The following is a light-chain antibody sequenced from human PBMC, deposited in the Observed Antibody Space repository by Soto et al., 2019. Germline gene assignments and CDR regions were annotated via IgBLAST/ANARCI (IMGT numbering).Light chain of an antibody. J-gene: IGKJ2*01. V-gene: IGKV4-1*01. Sequence: DIVMTQSSDSLAVSLGERATINCKSSQSVLYSSNNKNYLAWYQQKTGQPPKLLIYWASTRESGVPDRFSGSGSGTDFTLTISSLQAEDVAVYYCQQYYSSPYTFGQGTKLEIK. CDR3: QQYYSSPYT. CDR1: QSVLYSSNNKNY. CDR2: WAS.